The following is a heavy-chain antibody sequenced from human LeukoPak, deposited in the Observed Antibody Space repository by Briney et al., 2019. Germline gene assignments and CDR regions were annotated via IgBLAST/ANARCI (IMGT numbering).Heavy chain of an antibody. CDR1: GFTFSSYG. J-gene: IGHJ4*02. D-gene: IGHD3-22*01. CDR2: LSHDGTNE. Sequence: QPGRSLRLSCAASGFTFSSYGMHWVRQAPGKGLEWVAVLSHDGTNEYYAESVKGRFTISRDNSKNMLYLQMNSLRAEDTAVYYCAKDRLRYDSSAYCFDYWGQGTLVSVSS. V-gene: IGHV3-30*18. CDR3: AKDRLRYDSSAYCFDY.